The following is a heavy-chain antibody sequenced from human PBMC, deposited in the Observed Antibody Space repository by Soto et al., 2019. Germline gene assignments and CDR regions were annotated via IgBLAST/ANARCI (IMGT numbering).Heavy chain of an antibody. D-gene: IGHD2-21*02. CDR1: GFSLSTTGVG. Sequence: SGPTLVNPTQTLTLTCSFSGFSLSTTGVGVGWIRQPPGKALEWLALIYWDDDKRYNSSLNSRLTITKDTSKNQVVLAMTNMDPVDTASYYCVQSRCGGDCLQSYSSHSYYGLDVWGQGT. J-gene: IGHJ6*02. V-gene: IGHV2-5*02. CDR2: IYWDDDK. CDR3: VQSRCGGDCLQSYSSHSYYGLDV.